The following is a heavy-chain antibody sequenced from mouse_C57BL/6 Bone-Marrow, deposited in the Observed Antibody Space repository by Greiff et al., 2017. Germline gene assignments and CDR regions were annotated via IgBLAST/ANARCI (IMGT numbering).Heavy chain of an antibody. CDR1: GYTFTSYW. J-gene: IGHJ4*01. V-gene: IGHV1-64*01. D-gene: IGHD2-3*01. CDR2: IHPNSGST. CDR3: ARRWLLLAMDY. Sequence: QVQLKEPGAELVKPGASVKLSCKASGYTFTSYWMHWVKQRPGQGLEWIGMIHPNSGSTNYNEKFKSKATLTVDKSSSTAYLQLSSLTSEDSAVYYCARRWLLLAMDYWGQGTSVTVSS.